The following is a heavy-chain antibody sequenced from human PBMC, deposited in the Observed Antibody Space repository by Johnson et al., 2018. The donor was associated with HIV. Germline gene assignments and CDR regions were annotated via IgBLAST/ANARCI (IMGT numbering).Heavy chain of an antibody. CDR3: TRHTVTGDAVDI. CDR2: IRSKANSYAT. D-gene: IGHD4-17*01. CDR1: GFTFSSYA. Sequence: VQLVESGGGVVQPGRSLRLSCAASGFTFSSYAMHWVRQASGKGLEWVGRIRSKANSYATAYAASVKGRFTISRDDSKNTAYLQMNSLKTEDTAVYYCTRHTVTGDAVDIWGQGTMVTVSS. J-gene: IGHJ3*02. V-gene: IGHV3-73*01.